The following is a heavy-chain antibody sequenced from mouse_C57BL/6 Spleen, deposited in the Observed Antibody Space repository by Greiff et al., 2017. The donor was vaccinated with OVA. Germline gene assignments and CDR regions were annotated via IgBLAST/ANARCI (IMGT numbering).Heavy chain of an antibody. V-gene: IGHV5-9-1*02. J-gene: IGHJ2*01. Sequence: EVMLVESGAGLVKPGGSLKLSCAASGFTFSSYAMSWVRQTPEKRLEWVAYISSGGDYIYYADTVKGRFTISRDNARNTLYLQMSSLKSEDTAMDYCTRDEGSVGFDYWGQGTTLTVSS. CDR1: GFTFSSYA. CDR2: ISSGGDYI. CDR3: TRDEGSVGFDY.